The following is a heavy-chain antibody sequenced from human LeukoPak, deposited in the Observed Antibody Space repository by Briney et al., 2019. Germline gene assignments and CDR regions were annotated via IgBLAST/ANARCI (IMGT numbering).Heavy chain of an antibody. V-gene: IGHV4-61*01. D-gene: IGHD5-18*01. J-gene: IGHJ4*02. CDR2: IYYSGST. Sequence: SETLSLTCTVSGGSISSSYYYWSWIRQPPGKGLEWIGYIYYSGSTNYNPSLKSRVTISVDTSKNQFSLKLSSVTAADTAVYYCARTSYSYGDYWGQGTLVTVSS. CDR1: GGSISSSYYY. CDR3: ARTSYSYGDY.